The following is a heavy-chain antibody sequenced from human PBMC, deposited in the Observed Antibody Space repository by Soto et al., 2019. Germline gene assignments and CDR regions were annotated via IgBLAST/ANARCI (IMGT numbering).Heavy chain of an antibody. CDR2: IYYSGST. CDR3: ARVNYDSSGYGLVSWFDP. CDR1: GGSISSYY. Sequence: SETLSLTCTVSGGSISSYYWSWIRQPPGKGLEWIGYIYYSGSTNYNPSLKSRVTISVDTSKNQFSLKLSPVTAADTAVYYCARVNYDSSGYGLVSWFDPWGQGTLVTVSS. D-gene: IGHD3-22*01. V-gene: IGHV4-59*01. J-gene: IGHJ5*02.